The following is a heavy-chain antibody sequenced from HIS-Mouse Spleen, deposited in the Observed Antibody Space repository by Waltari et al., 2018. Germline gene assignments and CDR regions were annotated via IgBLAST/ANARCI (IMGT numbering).Heavy chain of an antibody. J-gene: IGHJ4*02. CDR3: ARAGTLHIVATTFDY. CDR1: GFTFSSYA. CDR2: ISYDGSNK. D-gene: IGHD5-12*01. V-gene: IGHV3-30*04. Sequence: QVQLVESGGGVVQPGRSLRLSCAASGFTFSSYAMHWVRRAPGKGLEWVEVISYDGSNKYYADSVKGRFTISRDNSKNTLYLQMNSLRAEDTAVYYCARAGTLHIVATTFDYWGQGTLVTVSS.